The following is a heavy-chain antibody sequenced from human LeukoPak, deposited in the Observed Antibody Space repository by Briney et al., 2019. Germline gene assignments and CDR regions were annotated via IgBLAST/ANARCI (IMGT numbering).Heavy chain of an antibody. CDR1: GYTFTNYD. V-gene: IGHV1-8*01. CDR3: ARVCSSTSCYIRGAFDI. Sequence: ASVKVSCKASGYTFTNYDINWVRQATGQGLEWMGYMKPNSGNTGYAQKFQGRVTMTTDTSTSTAYMELRSLRSDDTAVYYCARVCSSTSCYIRGAFDIWGQGTMVTVSS. D-gene: IGHD2-2*02. CDR2: MKPNSGNT. J-gene: IGHJ3*02.